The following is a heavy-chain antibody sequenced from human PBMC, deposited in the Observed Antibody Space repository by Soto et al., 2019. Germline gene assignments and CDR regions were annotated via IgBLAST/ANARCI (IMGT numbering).Heavy chain of an antibody. CDR2: INAGNGDT. CDR1: GYSFTSYA. CDR3: ARVATTASVWYDFDI. Sequence: QVQLVQSGAEVKKPGASVKVSCKASGYSFTSYAMHWVRQAPGQRLEWMGWINAGNGDTKYSLNLQDRVSITSDTSASTAYMELNSLRSEDTAVYYCARVATTASVWYDFDIWGQGTMVIVSS. D-gene: IGHD2-8*02. V-gene: IGHV1-3*01. J-gene: IGHJ3*02.